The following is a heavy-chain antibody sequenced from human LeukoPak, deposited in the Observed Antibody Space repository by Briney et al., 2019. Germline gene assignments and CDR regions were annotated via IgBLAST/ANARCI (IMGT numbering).Heavy chain of an antibody. CDR2: IKQDGSEK. CDR3: AIDFGVSGYNGGDY. CDR1: GFTFSSYW. Sequence: PGGSLRLYCAASGFTFSSYWMSWVRQAPGKGLEWVANIKQDGSEKYYVDSVKGRFTISRDNAKNSLYLQMNSLRAEDTAVYYCAIDFGVSGYNGGDYWGQGTLVTVSS. D-gene: IGHD5-24*01. V-gene: IGHV3-7*01. J-gene: IGHJ4*02.